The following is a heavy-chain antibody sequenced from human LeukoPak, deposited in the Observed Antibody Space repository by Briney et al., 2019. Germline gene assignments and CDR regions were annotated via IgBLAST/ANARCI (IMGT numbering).Heavy chain of an antibody. CDR1: GFTFDDYA. V-gene: IGHV3-9*01. J-gene: IGHJ4*02. CDR2: ISWNSGSI. D-gene: IGHD2/OR15-2a*01. CDR3: ANFGCSTTTCLDY. Sequence: GGSLRLSSAASGFTFDDYAMHWVRQAPGKGLEWVSGISWNSGSIGYADSVKGRFTISRHNAKNSLYLQMNSLRAEDTAVYYCANFGCSTTTCLDYWGQGTLVTVSS.